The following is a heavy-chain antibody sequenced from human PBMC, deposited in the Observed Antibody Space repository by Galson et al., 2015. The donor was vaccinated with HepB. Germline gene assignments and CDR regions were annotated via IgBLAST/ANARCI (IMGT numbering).Heavy chain of an antibody. CDR3: ARDLSRYCSSTSCPDY. CDR1: GGTFSSYA. CDR2: IIPIFGTA. Sequence: SVKVSCKASGGTFSSYAISWVRQAPGQGLEWMGGIIPIFGTANYAQKFQGRVTITADESTSTAYMELSSLRSEDTAVYYCARDLSRYCSSTSCPDYWGQGTLVTVSS. D-gene: IGHD2-2*01. J-gene: IGHJ4*02. V-gene: IGHV1-69*13.